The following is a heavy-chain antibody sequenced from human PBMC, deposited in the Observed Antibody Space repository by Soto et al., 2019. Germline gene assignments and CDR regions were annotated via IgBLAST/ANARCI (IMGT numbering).Heavy chain of an antibody. D-gene: IGHD1-20*01. CDR2: IWYDGSNK. J-gene: IGHJ4*02. CDR1: VFTFSHFG. CDR3: ARDIGYNNYYFDY. V-gene: IGHV3-33*01. Sequence: PWGSLLLSCAASVFTFSHFGMPWVRQAPGKGLEWVAVIWYDGSNKYYADSVKGRFTISRDNSKNTVYLQMNSLRAEDTAVYYCARDIGYNNYYFDYWGPGTLVTVSS.